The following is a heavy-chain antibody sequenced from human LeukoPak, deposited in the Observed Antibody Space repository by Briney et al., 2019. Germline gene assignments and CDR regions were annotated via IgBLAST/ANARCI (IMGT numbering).Heavy chain of an antibody. CDR2: IYSGGST. V-gene: IGHV3-66*01. CDR3: ARVGSRITIFGVVQW. J-gene: IGHJ4*02. Sequence: GGSLRLSCAASGFTVSSNYMSWVRQAPGKGLEWVSVIYSGGSTYYADSVKGRFTISRDNAKNSLYLQMNSLRAEDTAVYYCARVGSRITIFGVVQWWGQGTLVTVSS. D-gene: IGHD3-3*01. CDR1: GFTVSSNY.